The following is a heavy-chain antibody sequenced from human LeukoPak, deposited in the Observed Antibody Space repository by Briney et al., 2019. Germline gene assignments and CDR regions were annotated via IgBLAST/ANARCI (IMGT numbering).Heavy chain of an antibody. CDR1: GFTFSSYA. D-gene: IGHD6-19*01. V-gene: IGHV3-64*01. CDR2: ISGNGDKT. CDR3: ARAPPLERIGWYGEDEF. J-gene: IGHJ1*01. Sequence: PGGSLRLSSAASGFTFSSYAMHWVRQAPGKGPEYVAAISGNGDKTHYGSSVQGRFTVSRDNSKNTLYLQMGSLRTEDMAVYYCARAPPLERIGWYGEDEFRGQGTLVTVSS.